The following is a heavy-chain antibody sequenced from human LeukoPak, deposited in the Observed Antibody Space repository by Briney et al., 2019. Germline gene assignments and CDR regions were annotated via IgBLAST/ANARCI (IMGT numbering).Heavy chain of an antibody. Sequence: SETLSLTCTVSGGSISSYYWSWIRQPGGKGLEWIGRIYTSGSTNYNPSLKSRVTMSVDTSKNQFSLKLSSVTAADTAVYYCARAVVRRRYVWGSYRSNWFDPWGQGTLVTVSS. D-gene: IGHD3-16*02. CDR3: ARAVVRRRYVWGSYRSNWFDP. CDR1: GGSISSYY. CDR2: IYTSGST. J-gene: IGHJ5*02. V-gene: IGHV4-4*07.